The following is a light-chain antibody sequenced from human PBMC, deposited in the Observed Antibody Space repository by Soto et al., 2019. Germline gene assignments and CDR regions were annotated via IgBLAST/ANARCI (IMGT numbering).Light chain of an antibody. CDR1: QSVASRN. Sequence: EIVLTQSPGTLSLSPGERATLSCRASQSVASRNLAWYQQKSGQAPRLLIYGASSRAIHTPDRFSGSGSGTDFTLTISGLDPEDFAVYYCPHFGNSLWTFGQGTKVDIK. V-gene: IGKV3-20*01. CDR3: PHFGNSLWT. CDR2: GAS. J-gene: IGKJ1*01.